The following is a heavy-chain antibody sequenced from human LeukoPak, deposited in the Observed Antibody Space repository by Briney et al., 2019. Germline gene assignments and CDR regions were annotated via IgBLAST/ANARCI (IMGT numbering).Heavy chain of an antibody. Sequence: SESLSLTCTVSAGSISSSSYYWGWIRQPPGKGLEWIGSIYYSGSTYYNPSLKRRVTISVDTSKNQFSLKLSSVTAADTAVYYCARLGYCRGGSCFSTPFDPWGRGTLVTVSS. J-gene: IGHJ5*02. V-gene: IGHV4-39*01. CDR1: AGSISSSSYY. CDR2: IYYSGST. CDR3: ARLGYCRGGSCFSTPFDP. D-gene: IGHD2-15*01.